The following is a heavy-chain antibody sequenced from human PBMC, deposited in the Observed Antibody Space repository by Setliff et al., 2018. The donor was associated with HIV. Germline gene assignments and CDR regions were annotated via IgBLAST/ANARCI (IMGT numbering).Heavy chain of an antibody. CDR2: VSYSGST. CDR3: AKDEKDTAMVVDYMDV. J-gene: IGHJ6*03. D-gene: IGHD5-18*01. Sequence: SETLSLTCTVSAGSISSRTYFWGWIRQPPGKGLEWIGSVSYSGSTHYNPSLKSRVTISADTSKNQFSLKLNSVTAADTAVYYCAKDEKDTAMVVDYMDVWGKGTTVTVSS. V-gene: IGHV4-39*02. CDR1: AGSISSRTYF.